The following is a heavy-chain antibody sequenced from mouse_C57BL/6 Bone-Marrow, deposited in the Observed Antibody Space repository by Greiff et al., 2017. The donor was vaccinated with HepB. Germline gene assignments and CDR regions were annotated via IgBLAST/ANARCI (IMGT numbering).Heavy chain of an antibody. CDR3: AGGLSWFAY. Sequence: VQGVESGAELVKPGASVKMSCKASGYTFTSYWITWVKQRPGQGLEWIGDIYPGSGSTNYNEKFKSKATLTVDTSSSTAYMQLSSLTSEDSAVYYCAGGLSWFAYWGQGTLVTVSA. V-gene: IGHV1-55*01. D-gene: IGHD3-1*01. J-gene: IGHJ3*01. CDR2: IYPGSGST. CDR1: GYTFTSYW.